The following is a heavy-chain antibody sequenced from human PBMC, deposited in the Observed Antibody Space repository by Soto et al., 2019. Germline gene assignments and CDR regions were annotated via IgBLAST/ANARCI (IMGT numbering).Heavy chain of an antibody. CDR2: ISGSPGST. CDR3: APGEPIFAVEPHYYYYGMDV. V-gene: IGHV3-23*01. CDR1: GFTFSNYA. D-gene: IGHD3-3*01. Sequence: GGSLRLSCAASGFTFSNYAMTWVRQAPGKGLEWVSTISGSPGSTYYADSVKGRFTISRDNSQNTLYLQMNSLRAEDTAVYYCAPGEPIFAVEPHYYYYGMDVCGQGSTVTVSS. J-gene: IGHJ6*02.